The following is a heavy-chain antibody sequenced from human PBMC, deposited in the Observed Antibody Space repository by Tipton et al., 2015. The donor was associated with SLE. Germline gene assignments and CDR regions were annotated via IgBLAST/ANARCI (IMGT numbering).Heavy chain of an antibody. D-gene: IGHD2-15*01. CDR3: ASAVVVNNDWYFDL. CDR1: GYSISSGYY. Sequence: TLSLTCAVSGYSISSGYYWGWIRQPPGKGLEWIGSIYHSGSTYYNPSLKSRVTISVDTSENQFSLKLSSVTAADTAVYYCASAVVVNNDWYFDLWGRGTLVTVSS. CDR2: IYHSGST. J-gene: IGHJ2*01. V-gene: IGHV4-38-2*01.